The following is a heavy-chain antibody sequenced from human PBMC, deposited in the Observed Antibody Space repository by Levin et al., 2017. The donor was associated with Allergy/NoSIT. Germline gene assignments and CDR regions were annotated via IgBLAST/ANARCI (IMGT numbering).Heavy chain of an antibody. J-gene: IGHJ4*02. D-gene: IGHD2-8*01. CDR1: GFTFSNYA. CDR2: IRVSGGNP. Sequence: PGGSLRLSCAASGFTFSNYAMNWVRQVPGKGLEWVSVIRVSGGNPDYADSVKGRFTISRDNSKNTLYLQMNSLRGDDTAIYYCTRQADTPGWTNGFYFDYWGQGALVTVSS. CDR3: TRQADTPGWTNGFYFDY. V-gene: IGHV3-23*01.